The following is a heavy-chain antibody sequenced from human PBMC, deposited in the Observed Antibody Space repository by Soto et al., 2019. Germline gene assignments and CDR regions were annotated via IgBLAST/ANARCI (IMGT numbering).Heavy chain of an antibody. J-gene: IGHJ6*02. CDR2: IYYSGST. V-gene: IGHV4-59*01. CDR3: ARDSTLYCSGGSCLYYYGMDV. D-gene: IGHD2-15*01. Sequence: SETLSLTCTVSGGSISSYYWSWIRQPPGKGLEWIGYIYYSGSTNYNPSLKSRVTISVDTSKNQFSLKLSSVTAADTAVYYCARDSTLYCSGGSCLYYYGMDVWGQGTTVTVSS. CDR1: GGSISSYY.